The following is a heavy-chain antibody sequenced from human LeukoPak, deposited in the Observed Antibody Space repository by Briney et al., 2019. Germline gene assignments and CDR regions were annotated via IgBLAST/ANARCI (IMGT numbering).Heavy chain of an antibody. CDR3: AKGYDSSGAPFDY. D-gene: IGHD3-22*01. Sequence: GGSLRLSCAASGFTFSSYWMSWVRQAPGKGLEWVANIKQDGSEKYYVDSVKGRFTISRDNAKNSLYLQMNSLRAEDTAVYYCAKGYDSSGAPFDYWGEGTLVTVSS. J-gene: IGHJ4*02. V-gene: IGHV3-7*01. CDR1: GFTFSSYW. CDR2: IKQDGSEK.